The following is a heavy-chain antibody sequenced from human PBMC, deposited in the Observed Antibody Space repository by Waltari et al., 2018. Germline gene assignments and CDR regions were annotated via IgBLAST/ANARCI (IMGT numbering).Heavy chain of an antibody. CDR3: ARDTPKRDGYNYLYFDY. CDR2: IIPIFGTA. J-gene: IGHJ4*02. V-gene: IGHV1-69*13. D-gene: IGHD5-12*01. Sequence: QVQLVQSGAEVKEPGSSVKVSCKASGGTFSSYAISWVRQAPGQGLEWMGGIIPIFGTANYAQKFQGRVTITADESTSTAYMELSSLRSEDTAVYYCARDTPKRDGYNYLYFDYWGQGTLVTVSS. CDR1: GGTFSSYA.